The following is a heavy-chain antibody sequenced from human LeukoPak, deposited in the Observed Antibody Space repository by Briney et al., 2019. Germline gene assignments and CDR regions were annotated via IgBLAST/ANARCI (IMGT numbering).Heavy chain of an antibody. CDR1: GFTFRSYW. CDR3: ARERVVVTAIEDCYYGMDV. D-gene: IGHD2-21*02. CDR2: SNSDGSST. V-gene: IGHV3-74*01. Sequence: GGSLRLSCAASGFTFRSYWMHWVRQAPGKGLEWVSRSNSDGSSTTYADSVKGRFTISRDNAKNTLFLQMNSLRAEDTAVYYCARERVVVTAIEDCYYGMDVWGQGTTVTVSS. J-gene: IGHJ6*02.